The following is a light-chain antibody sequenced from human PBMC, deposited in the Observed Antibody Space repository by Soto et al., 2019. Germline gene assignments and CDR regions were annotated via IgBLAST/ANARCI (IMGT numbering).Light chain of an antibody. CDR1: QSVSSY. J-gene: IGKJ5*01. CDR3: QQRSNWPPIT. CDR2: DAS. V-gene: IGKV3-11*01. Sequence: IVITLSPVTLSFSPVDRPTLSCRASQSVSSYFAWYQQKPGQAPRLLIYDASNRATAIPARFSGGGSGTDFTLTIDNLEPEDFAIYYCQQRSNWPPITFGQGTRLEIK.